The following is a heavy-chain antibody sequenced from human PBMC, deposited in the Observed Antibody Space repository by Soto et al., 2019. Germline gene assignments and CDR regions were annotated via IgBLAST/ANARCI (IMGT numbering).Heavy chain of an antibody. CDR3: ARIHFGDEPSYYYYGMVV. J-gene: IGHJ6*02. V-gene: IGHV4-30-4*01. CDR1: GGSFSSGDYY. CDR2: IYYTGST. D-gene: IGHD4-17*01. Sequence: SETLSLTCTVSGGSFSSGDYYWSWVRQPPGKGLEWIGYIYYTGSTFNNPSLKSRVSISIDTSKTQFSLKLSSVTAADTAVYYCARIHFGDEPSYYYYGMVVWGQGTTVTVSS.